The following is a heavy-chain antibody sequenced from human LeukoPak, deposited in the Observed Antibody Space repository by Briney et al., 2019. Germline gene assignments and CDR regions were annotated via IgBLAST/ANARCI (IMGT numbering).Heavy chain of an antibody. CDR1: GYTFTGYY. CDR2: INLNSGGT. D-gene: IGHD3-22*01. CDR3: ASDNDTRHEH. J-gene: IGHJ1*01. Sequence: ASVKVSCKASGYTFTGYYMNWVRQAPGQGREWMGWINLNSGGTKYIQKFQGRVTMARDTSTSTAYMELSSLRSDDTAVYYCASDNDTRHEHWGQGTLVTVSS. V-gene: IGHV1-2*02.